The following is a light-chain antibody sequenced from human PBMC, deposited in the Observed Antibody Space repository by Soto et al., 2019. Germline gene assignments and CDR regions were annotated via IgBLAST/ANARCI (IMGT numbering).Light chain of an antibody. J-gene: IGLJ2*01. CDR1: SSDVGSYDR. CDR3: SSHTISGPL. V-gene: IGLV2-18*02. Sequence: QSVLTQPPSVSGSPGQSVTISCTGTSSDVGSYDRVSWHQQSPGTAPKLIIYEVSNRPSGVPDRFSGSKSGNTASLTISGLQAEDEGDYYCSSHTISGPLFGGGTKLTVL. CDR2: EVS.